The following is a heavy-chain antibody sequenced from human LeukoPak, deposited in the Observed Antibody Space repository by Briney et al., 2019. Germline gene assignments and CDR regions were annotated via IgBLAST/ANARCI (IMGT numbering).Heavy chain of an antibody. CDR1: GFTFDDYA. Sequence: GGSLRLSCVASGFTFDDYAMHWVRHVPGKGLECVAGISSNSDTTDYADSVKGRFTISRDNAKNSLYLQMNSLRIEDTALYYCAKDVGYSGRSGGFDYWGQGTLVTVSS. J-gene: IGHJ4*02. D-gene: IGHD2-15*01. V-gene: IGHV3-9*01. CDR2: ISSNSDTT. CDR3: AKDVGYSGRSGGFDY.